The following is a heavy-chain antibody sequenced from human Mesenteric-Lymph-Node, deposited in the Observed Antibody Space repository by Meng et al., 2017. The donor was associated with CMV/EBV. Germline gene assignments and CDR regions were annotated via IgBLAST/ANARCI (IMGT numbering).Heavy chain of an antibody. CDR3: ARDADQGRRWRRANDY. V-gene: IGHV3-43*01. D-gene: IGHD2-15*01. J-gene: IGHJ4*02. Sequence: GGSLRLSCAASGFTFDDYTMHWVRQAPGKGLEWVSLISWDGGSTYYADSVKGRFTISRDNAKNSLFLHMSSLRAEDTAVYYCARDADQGRRWRRANDYWGQGTLVTVSS. CDR1: GFTFDDYT. CDR2: ISWDGGST.